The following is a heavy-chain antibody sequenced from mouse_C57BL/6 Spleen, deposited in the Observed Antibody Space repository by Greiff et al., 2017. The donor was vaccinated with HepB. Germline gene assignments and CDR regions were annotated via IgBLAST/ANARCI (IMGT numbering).Heavy chain of an antibody. CDR2: IYPGDGDT. V-gene: IGHV1-80*01. D-gene: IGHD1-1*01. Sequence: QVQLQQSGAELVKPGASVKISCKASGYAFSSYWMNWVKQRPGKGLEWIGQIYPGDGDTNYNGKFKGKATLTADKSSSTAYMQLSSLTSEDSAVYFCARWYYGSSYWFDYWGQGTTLTVSS. CDR1: GYAFSSYW. J-gene: IGHJ2*01. CDR3: ARWYYGSSYWFDY.